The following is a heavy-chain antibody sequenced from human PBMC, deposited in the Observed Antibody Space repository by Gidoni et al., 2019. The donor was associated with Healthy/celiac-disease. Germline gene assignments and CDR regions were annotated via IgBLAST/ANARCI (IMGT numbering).Heavy chain of an antibody. D-gene: IGHD3-22*01. Sequence: EVQLVESGGGLVQPGRSLRLSCSASGFPFDDYAMHWVRQSPGKGMEWVSGISWNSGSIGYVDSVKGRFTISRDNAKNSLYLQMNSLRAEDTALYYCAKESRGYYASSGYYFDYWGQGTLVTVSS. CDR3: AKESRGYYASSGYYFDY. V-gene: IGHV3-9*01. CDR1: GFPFDDYA. J-gene: IGHJ4*02. CDR2: ISWNSGSI.